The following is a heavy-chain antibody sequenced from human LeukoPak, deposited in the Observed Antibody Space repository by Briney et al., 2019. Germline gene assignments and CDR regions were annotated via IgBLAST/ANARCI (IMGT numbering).Heavy chain of an antibody. J-gene: IGHJ4*02. CDR2: INHSGST. CDR3: ARDSPQDLLFGY. D-gene: IGHD1-26*01. CDR1: GGSFSGYY. Sequence: SETLSLTCAVYGGSFSGYYWSWIRQPPGKWLEWIGEINHSGSTNYNPSLKSRVTISVDTSKNQFSLKLSSVTAADTAVYYCARDSPQDLLFGYWGQGTLVTVSS. V-gene: IGHV4-34*01.